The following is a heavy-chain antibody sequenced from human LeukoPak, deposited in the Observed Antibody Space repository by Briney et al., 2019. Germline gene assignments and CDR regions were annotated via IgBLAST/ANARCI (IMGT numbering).Heavy chain of an antibody. CDR1: GFTFSDYY. V-gene: IGHV3-69-1*01. J-gene: IGHJ5*02. CDR2: ISSGSTI. Sequence: PGGSLRLSCAASGFTFSDYYMSWIRQAPGKGLEWVSYISSGSTIYYADSVKGRFTISRDNAKNSLYLQMNSLRAEDTAVYYCATYDYSNLYNWFDPWGQGTLVTVSS. CDR3: ATYDYSNLYNWFDP. D-gene: IGHD4-11*01.